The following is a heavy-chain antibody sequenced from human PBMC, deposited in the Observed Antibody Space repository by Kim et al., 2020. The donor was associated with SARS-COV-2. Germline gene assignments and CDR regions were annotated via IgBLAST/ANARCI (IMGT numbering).Heavy chain of an antibody. CDR1: GYTFTSYG. CDR3: ARDGLWFGETSNSQWAPILGDWFDP. Sequence: ASVKVSCKASGYTFTSYGISWVRQAPGQGLEWMGWISAYNGNTNYAQKLQGRVTMTTDTSTSTAYMELRSLRSDDTAVYYCARDGLWFGETSNSQWAPILGDWFDPWGQGTLVTVSS. CDR2: ISAYNGNT. V-gene: IGHV1-18*01. D-gene: IGHD3-10*01. J-gene: IGHJ5*02.